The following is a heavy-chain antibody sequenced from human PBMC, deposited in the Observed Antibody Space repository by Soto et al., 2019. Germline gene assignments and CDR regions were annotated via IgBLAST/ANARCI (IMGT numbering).Heavy chain of an antibody. CDR2: IYYSGST. D-gene: IGHD3-9*01. Sequence: SETLSLTCTVSGGSISRSSYYWGWIRHPPGKGLERIGSIYYSGSTYYNPSLKSRVTISVDTSKNPFSLKLSSVTAADTGVYYCASQPTPPVLRYFDWSDPAPNWFSPSGRGTLVPVSS. CDR3: ASQPTPPVLRYFDWSDPAPNWFSP. J-gene: IGHJ5*02. CDR1: GGSISRSSYY. V-gene: IGHV4-39*01.